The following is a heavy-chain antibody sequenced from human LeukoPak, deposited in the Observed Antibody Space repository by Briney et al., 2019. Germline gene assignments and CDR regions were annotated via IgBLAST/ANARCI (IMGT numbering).Heavy chain of an antibody. V-gene: IGHV1-46*01. J-gene: IGHJ4*02. CDR1: GYSFITYY. Sequence: ASVKVSCKASGYSFITYYMRWVRQAPGQGLEWMGLINPDSGSTNYAQNFQGRVTMTRDTSTSTVYMELSSLRSDDTAVYYCARDLQARVILYSPDFWGQGTLVTVSS. D-gene: IGHD2-21*01. CDR2: INPDSGST. CDR3: ARDLQARVILYSPDF.